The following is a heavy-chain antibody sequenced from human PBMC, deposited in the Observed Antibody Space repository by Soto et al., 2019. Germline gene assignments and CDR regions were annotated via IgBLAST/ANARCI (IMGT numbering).Heavy chain of an antibody. CDR1: GYSFTSYR. J-gene: IGHJ5*02. V-gene: IGHV5-51*01. D-gene: IGHD4-17*01. CDR3: ARRSDYGDQLNWFDP. CDR2: IYPGDSDT. Sequence: PGESLKISCKGSGYSFTSYRIGWVRQMPGKGLEWMGIIYPGDSDTRYSPSFQGQVTISADKSISTAYLQWSSLKASDTAMYYCARRSDYGDQLNWFDPWGQGTLVTVSS.